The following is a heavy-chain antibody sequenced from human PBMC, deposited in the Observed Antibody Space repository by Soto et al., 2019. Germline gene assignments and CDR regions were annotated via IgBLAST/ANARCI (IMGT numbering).Heavy chain of an antibody. CDR1: GGSVSSGSYY. D-gene: IGHD3-3*01. Sequence: SETLSLTCTVSGGSVSSGSYYWSWIRQPPGKGLEWIGYIYYSGSTNYNPSLKSRVTISVDTSKNQFSLKLSSVTAADTAVYYCARDRRITIFGVVIDFFDYWGRGTLVTVSS. CDR2: IYYSGST. V-gene: IGHV4-61*01. J-gene: IGHJ4*02. CDR3: ARDRRITIFGVVIDFFDY.